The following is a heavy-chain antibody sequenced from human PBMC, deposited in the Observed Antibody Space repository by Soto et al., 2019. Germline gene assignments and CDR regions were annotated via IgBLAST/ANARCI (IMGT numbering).Heavy chain of an antibody. D-gene: IGHD6-6*01. Sequence: PSETLSLTCTVSGGSISSSSYYWGWIRQPPGKGLEWIGSIYYSGSTYYNPSLKSRVTISVDTSKNQFSLKLSSVTAADTAVYYCARPYSSSSRSYYYGMDVWGQGTTVTVSS. J-gene: IGHJ6*02. CDR1: GGSISSSSYY. CDR3: ARPYSSSSRSYYYGMDV. V-gene: IGHV4-39*01. CDR2: IYYSGST.